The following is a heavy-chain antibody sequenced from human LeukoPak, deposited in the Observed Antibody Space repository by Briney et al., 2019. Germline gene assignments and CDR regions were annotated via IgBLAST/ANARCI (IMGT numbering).Heavy chain of an antibody. Sequence: ASVKVSFKASGYTFTSYDINWVRQATGQGLEWMGWMNPNSGNTGYAQKFQGRVTITRNTSISTAYMELSSLRSEDTAVYYCARGSSFGEFADYWGQGTLVTVSS. J-gene: IGHJ4*02. D-gene: IGHD3-10*01. CDR3: ARGSSFGEFADY. CDR1: GYTFTSYD. CDR2: MNPNSGNT. V-gene: IGHV1-8*03.